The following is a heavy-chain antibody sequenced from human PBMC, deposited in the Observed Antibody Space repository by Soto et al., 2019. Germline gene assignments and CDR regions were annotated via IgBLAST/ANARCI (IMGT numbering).Heavy chain of an antibody. Sequence: GGSLRLSFAGSGFTFSTFDIHWVRQAPVKGLEWVSGIGTLSDTFYAASVQGRFTTSRQNAKNSVYLQMNSLRASDTAFYYCARGRSFSYDSTPPPMFDPWGQGTLVTVSS. CDR1: GFTFSTFD. V-gene: IGHV3-13*01. D-gene: IGHD3-10*01. J-gene: IGHJ5*02. CDR3: ARGRSFSYDSTPPPMFDP. CDR2: IGTLSDT.